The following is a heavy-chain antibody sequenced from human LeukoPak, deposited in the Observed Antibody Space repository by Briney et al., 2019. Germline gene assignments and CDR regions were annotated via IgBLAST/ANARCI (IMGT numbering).Heavy chain of an antibody. D-gene: IGHD6-19*01. J-gene: IGHJ4*02. Sequence: PSETLSLTCAVYGGSFSGYYWSWIRQPPGKGLEWIGEINHSGSTNYNPSLKSRVTISVDTSKNQFSLKLSSVTAADTAVYYCAGTPLIAVAAYFDYWGQGTLVTVSS. CDR1: GGSFSGYY. CDR3: AGTPLIAVAAYFDY. V-gene: IGHV4-34*01. CDR2: INHSGST.